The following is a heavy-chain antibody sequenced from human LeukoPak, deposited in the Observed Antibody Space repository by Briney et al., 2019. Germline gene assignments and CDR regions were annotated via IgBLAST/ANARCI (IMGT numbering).Heavy chain of an antibody. V-gene: IGHV4-30-2*05. J-gene: IGHJ6*02. CDR2: ICHSGST. D-gene: IGHD6-6*01. CDR1: GGSISSGGYS. Sequence: PSETLSLTCAVSGGSISSGGYSWSWIRQPPGTGLEWIGYICHSGSTYNNPSLKSRVTISVDTSKNQFSLKLSSVTAADTAVYYRARDRSIAATRVYYGMDVWGQGTTVTVSS. CDR3: ARDRSIAATRVYYGMDV.